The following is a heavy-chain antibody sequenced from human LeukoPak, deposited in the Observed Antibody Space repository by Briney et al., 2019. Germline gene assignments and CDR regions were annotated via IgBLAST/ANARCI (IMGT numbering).Heavy chain of an antibody. D-gene: IGHD5-18*01. CDR2: IYHTGVT. V-gene: IGHV4-4*02. J-gene: IGHJ2*01. Sequence: SETLSLTCAVSGGSINSSYWWNWVRQPPGKGLEWIGEIYHTGVTNYNSSLKNRVIISVDKSKNQFSLKLRSVNAADTAVYFCARGKSPTRIHPYGHFDLWGRGTLVTVSS. CDR1: GGSINSSYW. CDR3: ARGKSPTRIHPYGHFDL.